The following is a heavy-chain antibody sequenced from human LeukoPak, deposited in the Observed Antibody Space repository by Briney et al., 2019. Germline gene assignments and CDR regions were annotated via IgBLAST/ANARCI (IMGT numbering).Heavy chain of an antibody. J-gene: IGHJ3*02. CDR3: ARDRSGPFDI. Sequence: PGGSLRLSCAASGFTFSSYWMHWVRQAPGKGLVWVSRIESDGSDTGYADSVRGRFTISRDNAKNTLYLQMNSLRAEDAAMYYCARDRSGPFDIWGQGTMVTVSS. D-gene: IGHD3-3*01. V-gene: IGHV3-74*01. CDR1: GFTFSSYW. CDR2: IESDGSDT.